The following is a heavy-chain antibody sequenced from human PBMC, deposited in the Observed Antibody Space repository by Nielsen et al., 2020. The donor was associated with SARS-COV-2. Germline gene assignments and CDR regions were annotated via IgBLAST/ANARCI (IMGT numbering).Heavy chain of an antibody. J-gene: IGHJ4*02. Sequence: GESLKISCAASGFTFRDHYMTWIRQTPGKGLEWVSYITNTDAKYYADSVKGRFTISRDNSKNTLYLQMNSLRAEDTAVYYCARDHGAAAGPESVNWGQGTLVTVSS. V-gene: IGHV3-69-1*01. CDR1: GFTFRDHY. CDR2: ITNTDAK. D-gene: IGHD6-13*01. CDR3: ARDHGAAAGPESVN.